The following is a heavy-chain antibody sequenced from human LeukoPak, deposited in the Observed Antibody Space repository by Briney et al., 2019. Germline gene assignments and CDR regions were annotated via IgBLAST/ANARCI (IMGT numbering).Heavy chain of an antibody. J-gene: IGHJ4*02. V-gene: IGHV4-34*01. CDR2: INYSGST. Sequence: SETLSLTCAASDYTFSGYWWHWIRQPPGRGLEWIGEINYSGSTQYHPSLKSRVSMSVDKSKKQMSLKLSSVTVADTAIYYCAREGRSGHSFDYWGQGTLAIVSS. CDR1: DYTFSGYW. D-gene: IGHD5-12*01. CDR3: AREGRSGHSFDY.